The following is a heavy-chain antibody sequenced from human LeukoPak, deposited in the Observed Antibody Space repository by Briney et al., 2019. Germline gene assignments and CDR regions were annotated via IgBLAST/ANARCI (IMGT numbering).Heavy chain of an antibody. D-gene: IGHD4/OR15-4a*01. J-gene: IGHJ5*02. V-gene: IGHV3-30*18. Sequence: PARSLRLSCAASGFTFSSYGMHWVRQAPGKGLEWVAVISYDGSNKYYADSVKGRVTISRDNSKNTLYLQRNSLRAEDTAVYYCAKGGSNSAMIRFDPWGQGTLVTVSS. CDR2: ISYDGSNK. CDR1: GFTFSSYG. CDR3: AKGGSNSAMIRFDP.